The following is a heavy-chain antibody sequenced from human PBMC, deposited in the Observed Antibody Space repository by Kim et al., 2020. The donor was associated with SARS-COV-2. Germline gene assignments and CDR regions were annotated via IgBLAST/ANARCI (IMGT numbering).Heavy chain of an antibody. Sequence: SVKVSCKASGGTFSSYAISWARQAPGQGLEWMGGIIPIFGTANYAQKFQGRVTITADESTSTAYMELSSLRSEDTAVYYCARANRIAARALTRIWYFDLWGRGTLVTVSS. J-gene: IGHJ2*01. D-gene: IGHD6-6*01. CDR3: ARANRIAARALTRIWYFDL. V-gene: IGHV1-69*13. CDR1: GGTFSSYA. CDR2: IIPIFGTA.